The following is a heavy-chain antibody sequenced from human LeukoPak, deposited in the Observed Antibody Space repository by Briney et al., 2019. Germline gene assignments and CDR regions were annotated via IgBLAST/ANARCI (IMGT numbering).Heavy chain of an antibody. J-gene: IGHJ6*03. D-gene: IGHD3-10*01. Sequence: ASVKVSCKASVSTFTGIDYNWVRNATGQGLEWMGWMNPNSGNTGYAQKFQGRDTMTRNTSISTAYMELSSLRSEDTAVYYCARGLVDIIYYHYYMDVWGKGTTVTVSS. V-gene: IGHV1-8*01. CDR2: MNPNSGNT. CDR3: ARGLVDIIYYHYYMDV. CDR1: VSTFTGID.